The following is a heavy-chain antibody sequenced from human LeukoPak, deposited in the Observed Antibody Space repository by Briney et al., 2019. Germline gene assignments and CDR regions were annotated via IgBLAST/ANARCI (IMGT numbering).Heavy chain of an antibody. CDR1: GGTFSSYT. J-gene: IGHJ6*04. CDR2: IIPLFGTP. Sequence: ASVKVSCKASGGTFSSYTISWVRQAPGQGLEWMGGIIPLFGTPDYAQKFQDRLTITADKSTSTAYMELGSLRSEDTAVYYCASATLRCSGGSCYEMDVWGKGTTVTVSS. V-gene: IGHV1-69*06. D-gene: IGHD2-15*01. CDR3: ASATLRCSGGSCYEMDV.